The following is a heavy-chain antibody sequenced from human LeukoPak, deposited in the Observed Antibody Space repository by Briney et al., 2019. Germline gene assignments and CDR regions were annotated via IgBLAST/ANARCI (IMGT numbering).Heavy chain of an antibody. CDR1: GFTFSTYA. CDR2: ISSSSSYI. CDR3: ARDQGGYYDSSGYFGFDY. D-gene: IGHD3-22*01. V-gene: IGHV3-21*01. J-gene: IGHJ4*02. Sequence: GGSLRLSCAASGFTFSTYAMSGVRQAPGKGLEWVSSISSSSSYIYYADSVKGRFTISRDNAKNSLYLQMNSLRAEDTAVYYCARDQGGYYDSSGYFGFDYWGQGTLVTVSS.